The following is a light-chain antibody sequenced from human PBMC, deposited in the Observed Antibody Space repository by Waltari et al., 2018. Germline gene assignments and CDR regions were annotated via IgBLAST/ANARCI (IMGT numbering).Light chain of an antibody. Sequence: EIVMMQSPATLSVSPGERATLSCRASQSVSSNLAWYQQKPGQAPRLLIYDASTRATGVPARFSGSGSGTEFTLTISSLQSEDFAVYYCQQYNNWLRGTFGQGTKLEIK. V-gene: IGKV3-15*01. CDR2: DAS. CDR3: QQYNNWLRGT. CDR1: QSVSSN. J-gene: IGKJ2*02.